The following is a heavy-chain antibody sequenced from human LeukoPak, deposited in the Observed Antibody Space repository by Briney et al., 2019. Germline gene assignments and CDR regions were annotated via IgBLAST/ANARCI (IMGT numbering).Heavy chain of an antibody. CDR3: ARDGKAYDYYNYYMDV. J-gene: IGHJ6*03. D-gene: IGHD4-23*01. CDR2: IIPIFGTA. CDR1: GGTFSSYA. V-gene: IGHV1-69*13. Sequence: SVKVSCKASGGTFSSYAISWVRQAPGQGLEWMGGIIPIFGTANYAQKFQGRVTITADESTSTAYMELSSLRPEDTAVYYCARDGKAYDYYNYYMDVWGKGTTVTVSS.